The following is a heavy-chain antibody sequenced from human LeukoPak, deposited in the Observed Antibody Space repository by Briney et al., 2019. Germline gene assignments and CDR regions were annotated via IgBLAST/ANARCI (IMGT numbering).Heavy chain of an antibody. V-gene: IGHV4-34*01. Sequence: PSETLSLTCAVYGGSFSGYYWSWLRQPPGKGLEWIGSIYYSGSTYYNPSLKSRVIILIDTAKNHFSLNLSSVTAADTAVYYCARSDGYGLVGIWGQGTMVTVSS. CDR2: IYYSGST. CDR1: GGSFSGYY. CDR3: ARSDGYGLVGI. D-gene: IGHD3-10*01. J-gene: IGHJ3*02.